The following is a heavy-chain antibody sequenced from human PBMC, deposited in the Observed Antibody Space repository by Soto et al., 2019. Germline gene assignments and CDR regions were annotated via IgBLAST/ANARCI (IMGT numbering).Heavy chain of an antibody. D-gene: IGHD2-2*01. CDR3: ARERYQVISDGMDV. J-gene: IGHJ6*02. CDR2: INPQTGGT. V-gene: IGHV1-2*02. Sequence: QVQLVQSGAEVKTPGASVRVSCKASGYTFTGYYIHWVREAPGQGLEWMGWINPQTGGTSYGKKFQGRVTSSRDTSINTAYLELSRLRFDDAAVYFCARERYQVISDGMDVWGQGTTVTVSS. CDR1: GYTFTGYY.